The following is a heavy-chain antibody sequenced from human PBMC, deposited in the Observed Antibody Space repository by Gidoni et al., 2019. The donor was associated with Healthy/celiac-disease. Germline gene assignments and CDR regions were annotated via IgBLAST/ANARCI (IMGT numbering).Heavy chain of an antibody. CDR3: AKNPAYCGGDCYRK. D-gene: IGHD2-21*02. Sequence: QVQLVESGGGVVQPGRSLRLSCAASGFTFSSYGMHWVRQAPGKGLEWVAVISYDGSNKYYADAVKGRFTISRENSKNTLYLQMNSLRAEDTAVYYCAKNPAYCGGDCYRKGGQGTLVTVSS. J-gene: IGHJ4*02. CDR1: GFTFSSYG. CDR2: ISYDGSNK. V-gene: IGHV3-30*18.